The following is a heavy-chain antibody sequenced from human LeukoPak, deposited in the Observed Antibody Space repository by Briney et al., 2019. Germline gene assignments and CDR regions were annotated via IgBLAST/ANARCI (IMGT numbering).Heavy chain of an antibody. J-gene: IGHJ4*02. D-gene: IGHD1-1*01. CDR3: ARGPNWAVDS. V-gene: IGHV1-2*02. Sequence: GASVKVSCKASGYTFTGYYIHWVRQAPGQGLEWTGWINPNSGGTNYAQKFQGRVTMTRDTSISTAYMELSSLRSDDTAVYYCARGPNWAVDSWGQGTLVTVSS. CDR2: INPNSGGT. CDR1: GYTFTGYY.